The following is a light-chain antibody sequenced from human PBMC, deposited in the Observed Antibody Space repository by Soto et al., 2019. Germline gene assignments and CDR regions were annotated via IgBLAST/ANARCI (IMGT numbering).Light chain of an antibody. V-gene: IGKV3-15*01. CDR1: QSVNNN. J-gene: IGKJ4*01. CDR3: QQYSAWPLT. Sequence: EIVMTQSPATLSLSPGERATLFCRASQSVNNNFLAWYQQKPGQAPRLLIHGASPRATGIPARFSGSGSGTEFTLTISSLQSEDFAVYYCQQYSAWPLTFGGGTKVEIK. CDR2: GAS.